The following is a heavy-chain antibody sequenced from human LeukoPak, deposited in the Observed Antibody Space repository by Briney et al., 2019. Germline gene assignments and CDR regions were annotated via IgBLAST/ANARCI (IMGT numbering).Heavy chain of an antibody. J-gene: IGHJ4*02. CDR2: ISSSSSTI. CDR3: ARDLGDSFDY. CDR1: GFTFSSYS. Sequence: GGSLRLSCAASGFTFSSYSMNWVRQAPGKGLEWVSYISSSSSTIYYADSVKGRFTISRDKSKNTLYLQMNSLRAEDTAVYYCARDLGDSFDYWGRGTLVTVSS. V-gene: IGHV3-48*01. D-gene: IGHD4-17*01.